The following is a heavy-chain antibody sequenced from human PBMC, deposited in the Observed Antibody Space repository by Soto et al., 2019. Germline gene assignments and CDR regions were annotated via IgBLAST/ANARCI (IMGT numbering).Heavy chain of an antibody. CDR2: ISAYNGNT. CDR1: GYTFTSYG. Sequence: ASVKVSCKASGYTFTSYGISWVRQAPGQGLEWMGWISAYNGNTNYAQKLQGRVTMTTDTSTSTAYMELRSLRSDDTAVYYCARETSAVAGTGNYYYGMDVWGQGTTVTVS. J-gene: IGHJ6*02. CDR3: ARETSAVAGTGNYYYGMDV. V-gene: IGHV1-18*04. D-gene: IGHD6-19*01.